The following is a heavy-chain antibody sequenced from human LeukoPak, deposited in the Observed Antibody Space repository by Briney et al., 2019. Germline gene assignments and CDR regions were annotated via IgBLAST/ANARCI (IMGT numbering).Heavy chain of an antibody. D-gene: IGHD3-10*01. V-gene: IGHV4-38-2*02. J-gene: IGHJ6*04. CDR3: ARDDMVREIKYYHDGMDV. Sequence: SETLSLTCAVSGYSISSGYYWGWIRPPPGKGLERVGNIDQSGSTIYNPSLKGRVTIAVETSKNQFILKLSSGDGADTAVYYCARDDMVREIKYYHDGMDVWGKGTTDTDSS. CDR1: GYSISSGYY. CDR2: IDQSGST.